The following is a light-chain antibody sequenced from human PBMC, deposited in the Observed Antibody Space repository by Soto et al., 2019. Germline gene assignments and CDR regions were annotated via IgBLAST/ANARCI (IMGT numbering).Light chain of an antibody. CDR1: QSVSDRY. V-gene: IGKV3-20*01. CDR3: QQYGSSPFT. Sequence: ETVLTQSPGTLSLSPGERATLSCRASQSVSDRYLAWYQQKPGQAPRLLIYGASNRATGIPDRFGGSGSGTDFPLTISRLEPEDFAVYYCQQYGSSPFTFGPGTIVDI. J-gene: IGKJ3*01. CDR2: GAS.